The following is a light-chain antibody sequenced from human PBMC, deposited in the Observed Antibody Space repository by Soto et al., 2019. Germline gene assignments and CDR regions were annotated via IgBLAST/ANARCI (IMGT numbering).Light chain of an antibody. CDR1: QSVSNN. CDR2: LAS. J-gene: IGKJ5*01. Sequence: EIVMTQSPATLSVSPGERATLSCRASQSVSNNLAWYQQKPGQAPRLLIYLASTRATGIPARFSGSGSGTEFTLNIRSLQSEDFAVYYCQQYNNWPPTTLGQGTRLEIK. V-gene: IGKV3D-15*01. CDR3: QQYNNWPPTT.